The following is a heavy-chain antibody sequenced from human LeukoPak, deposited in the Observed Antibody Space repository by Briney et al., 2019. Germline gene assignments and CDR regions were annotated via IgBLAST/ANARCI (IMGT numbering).Heavy chain of an antibody. CDR2: IYSVGST. D-gene: IGHD3-22*01. V-gene: IGHV3-53*01. Sequence: PGGSLRLSCAASGFTVSSNYMSWVRQAPGKGLEWVSVIYSVGSTYYADSVKGRFTISRDNSKNTLYLQMNSLRVEDTAVYYCASRDYYDSSGYFDAFDIWGQGTMVTVSS. CDR3: ASRDYYDSSGYFDAFDI. CDR1: GFTVSSNY. J-gene: IGHJ3*02.